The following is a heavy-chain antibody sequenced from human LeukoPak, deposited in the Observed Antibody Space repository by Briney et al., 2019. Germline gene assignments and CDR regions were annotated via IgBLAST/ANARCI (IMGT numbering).Heavy chain of an antibody. CDR2: MNPNSGNT. CDR3: ARGRCSSTSCRGWFDP. J-gene: IGHJ5*02. V-gene: IGHV1-8*01. D-gene: IGHD2-2*01. CDR1: GYTFTSYD. Sequence: ASVKVSCKASGYTFTSYDINWVRQATGQGLERMGWMNPNSGNTGYAQKFQGRVTMTRNTSISTAYMELSSLRSEDTAVYYCARGRCSSTSCRGWFDPWGQGTLVTVSS.